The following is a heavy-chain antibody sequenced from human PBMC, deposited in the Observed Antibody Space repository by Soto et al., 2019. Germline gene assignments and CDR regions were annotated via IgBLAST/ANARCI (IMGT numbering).Heavy chain of an antibody. D-gene: IGHD1-26*01. CDR1: RYTFTSYW. J-gene: IGHJ4*02. V-gene: IGHV5-51*01. CDR2: IHPGDSDT. CDR3: ARLSGGSLYYFDY. Sequence: LGESLKISCQGFRYTFTSYWIGWVRQMPGKGLEWMGIIHPGDSDTTYSPSFQGQVTISADKSISTAYLQWNSLKASDTAMYYCARLSGGSLYYFDYWGQGTLVTVSS.